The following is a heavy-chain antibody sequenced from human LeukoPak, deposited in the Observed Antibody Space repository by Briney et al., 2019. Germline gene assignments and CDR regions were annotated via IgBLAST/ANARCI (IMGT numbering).Heavy chain of an antibody. CDR1: GFTFSSHS. Sequence: GGSLRLSCAASGFTFSSHSMNWVRQAPGKGLEWVSSINSIGSYIYYADSLKGRFTISRDNAKNSLYLQMNTLRAVDTAVYYCAREGSTDFWSAYSVYYFDYWGQGTLVTVSS. V-gene: IGHV3-21*01. CDR3: AREGSTDFWSAYSVYYFDY. CDR2: INSIGSYI. D-gene: IGHD3-3*01. J-gene: IGHJ4*02.